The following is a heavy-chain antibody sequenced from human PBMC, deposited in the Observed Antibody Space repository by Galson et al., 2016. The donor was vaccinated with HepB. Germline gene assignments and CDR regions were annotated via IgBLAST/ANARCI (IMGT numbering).Heavy chain of an antibody. CDR3: ARLEGETPPTYYGMDV. CDR2: IYPGDPDT. Sequence: QSGAEVKKPGESLKISCKGSGYSFTSYWIGWVRQMPGKGLEWMGIIYPGDPDTRYSPSFQRQVTISADKSSSTAYLQWSSLKASDTAMYYCARLEGETPPTYYGMDVWGQGTTVSVSS. CDR1: GYSFTSYW. D-gene: IGHD2-21*01. V-gene: IGHV5-51*01. J-gene: IGHJ6*02.